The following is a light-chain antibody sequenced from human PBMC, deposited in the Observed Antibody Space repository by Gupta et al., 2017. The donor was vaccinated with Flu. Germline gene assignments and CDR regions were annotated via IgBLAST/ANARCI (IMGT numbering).Light chain of an antibody. V-gene: IGLV1-40*01. CDR2: GNS. Sequence: QSVLTQPPSVSGAPGQRVTISCTGSSSNIGAGYDVPWYQQLPGTAPKLLIYGNSNRPSGVTDRFSGSKSGTAASLAITGLQAEDEADYYCQSYDSSLSGVFGGGTKLTVL. CDR1: SSNIGAGYD. CDR3: QSYDSSLSGV. J-gene: IGLJ3*02.